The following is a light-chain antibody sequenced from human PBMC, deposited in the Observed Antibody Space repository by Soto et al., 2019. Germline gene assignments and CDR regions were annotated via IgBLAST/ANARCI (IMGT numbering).Light chain of an antibody. CDR1: QSVSSN. Sequence: EIVMTQSPATLSVSPGERATLSCRASQSVSSNLAWYQQKPGQAPRLLIYGAYTMGTGIPARFSGSGSGTEFTLTISSLQSEDFAVYYCQQYNNWPWTFGQGTKVEIK. J-gene: IGKJ1*01. CDR3: QQYNNWPWT. CDR2: GAY. V-gene: IGKV3-15*01.